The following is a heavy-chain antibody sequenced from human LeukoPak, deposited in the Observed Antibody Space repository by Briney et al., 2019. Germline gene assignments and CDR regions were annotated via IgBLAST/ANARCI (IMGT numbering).Heavy chain of an antibody. CDR2: IYYSGST. V-gene: IGHV4-59*01. CDR3: ARPHSSIWNHAFDI. Sequence: PSETLSLTCTVSGGSISSYYWSWIRQPPGKGLEWIGYIYYSGSTNYNPSLKSRVTISVDTSKNQFSLKLSSVTAADTAVYYCARPHSSIWNHAFDIWGQGTVVAVSS. D-gene: IGHD6-13*01. J-gene: IGHJ3*02. CDR1: GGSISSYY.